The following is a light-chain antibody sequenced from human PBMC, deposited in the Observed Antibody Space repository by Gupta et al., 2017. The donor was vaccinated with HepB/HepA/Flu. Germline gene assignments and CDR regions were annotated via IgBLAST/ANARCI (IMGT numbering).Light chain of an antibody. CDR2: AAS. Sequence: DIQMTQSPSSLSASVGDRVTITCRASQSISSYLNWYRQKPGKAPKLLIYAASSLQSGVPSRFSGSGSGTDFTLTISSLQPEDFATYHCQQSYSTPFTFGPGTKVDIK. CDR3: QQSYSTPFT. CDR1: QSISSY. J-gene: IGKJ3*01. V-gene: IGKV1-39*01.